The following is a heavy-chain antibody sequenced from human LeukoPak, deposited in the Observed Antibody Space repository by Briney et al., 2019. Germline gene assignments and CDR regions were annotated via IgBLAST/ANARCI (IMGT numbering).Heavy chain of an antibody. J-gene: IGHJ4*02. CDR3: ARGRITIFGVAHFDY. CDR2: ISAYNGNT. V-gene: IGHV1-18*01. CDR1: GYTFTSYG. Sequence: ASVKVSCKASGYTFTSYGISWVRQAPGQGLEWMGWISAYNGNTNYAQELQGRVTMTTDTSTSTAYMELRSLRSDDTAVYYCARGRITIFGVAHFDYWGQGTLVTVSS. D-gene: IGHD3-3*01.